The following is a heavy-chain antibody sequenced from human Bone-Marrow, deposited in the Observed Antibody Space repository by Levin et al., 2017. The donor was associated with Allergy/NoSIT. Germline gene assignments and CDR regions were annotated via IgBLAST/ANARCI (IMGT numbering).Heavy chain of an antibody. CDR2: IIPIFGPP. CDR1: GGPFSSHG. J-gene: IGHJ6*03. V-gene: IGHV1-69*01. CDR3: ARLTGDCSGGACLSRYFYYYMDV. Sequence: KISCKASGGPFSSHGIAWVRQAPGQGLEWMGGIIPIFGPPNYAQKFQGRVTISADESTNTAYMELSSLRSDDTAVFYCARLTGDCSGGACLSRYFYYYMDVWGKGTTVTVSS. D-gene: IGHD2-15*01.